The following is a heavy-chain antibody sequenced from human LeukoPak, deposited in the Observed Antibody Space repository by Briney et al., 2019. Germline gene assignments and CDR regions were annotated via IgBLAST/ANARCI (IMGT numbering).Heavy chain of an antibody. J-gene: IGHJ4*02. CDR1: GGTFSSYA. V-gene: IGHV1-69*05. D-gene: IGHD1-7*01. Sequence: SVKVSCKASGGTFSSYAISWVRQAPGQGLEWVGGIIPIFGTANYAQKFQGRVTITTDESTSTAYMELSSLRSEDTAVYYCASAGYNWNYCFDYWGQGTLVTVSS. CDR2: IIPIFGTA. CDR3: ASAGYNWNYCFDY.